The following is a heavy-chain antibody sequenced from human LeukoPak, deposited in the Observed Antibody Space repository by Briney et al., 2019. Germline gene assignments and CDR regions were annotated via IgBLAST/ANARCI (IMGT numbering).Heavy chain of an antibody. J-gene: IGHJ4*02. CDR2: INPNSGGT. Sequence: ASVKVSCKASGYTFTGYYMHWVRPAPGQGLEWMGWINPNSGGTNYAQNFQGRVTMTRDTSSSTAYMELSRLRSDDTAVYYCARDKSWDYWGQGTLVTVSS. V-gene: IGHV1-2*02. CDR3: ARDKSWDY. CDR1: GYTFTGYY.